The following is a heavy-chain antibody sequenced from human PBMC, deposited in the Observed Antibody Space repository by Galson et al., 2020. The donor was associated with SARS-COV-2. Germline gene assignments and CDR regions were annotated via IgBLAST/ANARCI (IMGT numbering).Heavy chain of an antibody. D-gene: IGHD4-17*01. CDR2: IIPIFGTA. J-gene: IGHJ6*02. V-gene: IGHV1-69*13. CDR3: ANPRTYGGSLYGMDV. CDR1: GGTFSSYA. Sequence: SVKVSCKASGGTFSSYAISWVRQAPGQGLEWMGGIIPIFGTANYAQKFQGRVTITADESTSTAYMELSSLRSEDTAVYYCANPRTYGGSLYGMDVWGQGTTVTVSS.